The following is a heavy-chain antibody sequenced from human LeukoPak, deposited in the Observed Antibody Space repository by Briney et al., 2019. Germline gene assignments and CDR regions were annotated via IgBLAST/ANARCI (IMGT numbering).Heavy chain of an antibody. CDR2: ISGSGGYT. J-gene: IGHJ5*02. Sequence: GGSLRLSCVASGFTFNSYAMSWVRQAPGKGLEWVSSISGSGGYTYYADSVKGRFTISRDNSNNALYLQMNRLRAEDTAVYYCSKARGTSSWFIWFDPWGQGTLVTVSS. CDR3: SKARGTSSWFIWFDP. D-gene: IGHD6-13*01. V-gene: IGHV3-23*01. CDR1: GFTFNSYA.